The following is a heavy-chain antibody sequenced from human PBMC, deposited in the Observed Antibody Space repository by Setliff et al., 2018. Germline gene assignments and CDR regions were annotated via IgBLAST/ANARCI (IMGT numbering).Heavy chain of an antibody. D-gene: IGHD3-10*01. CDR2: TNGDGTIT. CDR3: FGAGTCSY. Sequence: PGGSLRLSCGASGFTFSKYWMYWVRQVPGKGLVWVSRTNGDGTITNYADSVKGRFTISRDNAKNTLYLQMNSLRGEDTAVYYCFGAGTCSYWGQGTQVTVSS. V-gene: IGHV3-74*01. J-gene: IGHJ4*02. CDR1: GFTFSKYW.